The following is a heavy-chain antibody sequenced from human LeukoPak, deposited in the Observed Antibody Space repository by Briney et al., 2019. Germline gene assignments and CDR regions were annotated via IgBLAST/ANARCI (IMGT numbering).Heavy chain of an antibody. CDR1: GFSFSDSA. J-gene: IGHJ4*02. CDR3: VRDSPAVLELFDF. V-gene: IGHV3-23*01. D-gene: IGHD1-7*01. CDR2: ISDTGGRK. Sequence: GGSLRLSCAASGFSFSDSAVSWVRHSPGEGLKWVSSISDTGGRKYYADSVKGRFTITRDNAKNTVYLQMNSLRAEDTAVYYCVRDSPAVLELFDFWGQGTLVTVSS.